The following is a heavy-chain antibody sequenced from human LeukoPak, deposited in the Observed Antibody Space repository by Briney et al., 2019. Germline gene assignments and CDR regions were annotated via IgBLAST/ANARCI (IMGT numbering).Heavy chain of an antibody. CDR2: IYTSEST. CDR1: GGSISSSNYY. CDR3: ARGGYLDAFDI. D-gene: IGHD1-26*01. V-gene: IGHV4-61*02. J-gene: IGHJ3*02. Sequence: SETLSLTCSVSGGSISSSNYYWSWIRQPAGKGLEWIGRIYTSESTNYNPSLKSRVTISVDTSRNQFSLKLSSVTAADTAVYYCARGGYLDAFDIWGQGTMVTVSS.